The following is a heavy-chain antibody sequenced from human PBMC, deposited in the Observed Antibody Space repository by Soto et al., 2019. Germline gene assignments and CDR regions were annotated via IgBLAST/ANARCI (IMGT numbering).Heavy chain of an antibody. CDR1: GFTFSSYG. Sequence: QVQLVESGGGVVQPGRSLRLSCAASGFTFSSYGMQWVRQAPDKGLEWVAVISYDGSNKYYADSVKGRFTISRDNSKNTLYLQMNSLTAEDTAVYYCAKAVGCSGGSCYAMGAYYYYGMDVWGQGTTVTVSS. J-gene: IGHJ6*02. CDR3: AKAVGCSGGSCYAMGAYYYYGMDV. CDR2: ISYDGSNK. D-gene: IGHD2-15*01. V-gene: IGHV3-30*18.